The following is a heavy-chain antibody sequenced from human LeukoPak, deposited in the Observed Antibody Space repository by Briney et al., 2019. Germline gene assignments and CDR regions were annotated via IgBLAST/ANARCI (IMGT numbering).Heavy chain of an antibody. V-gene: IGHV3-30*18. CDR1: GFTFSSYG. D-gene: IGHD6-13*01. CDR3: AKPFHSVWSSLAAAGPIDY. J-gene: IGHJ4*02. CDR2: ISYDGSNK. Sequence: PGGSLRLSCAASGFTFSSYGRHWVRQAPGKGLEWVAVISYDGSNKYYADSVKGRFTISRDNSKNTLYLQMNSLRAEDTAVYYCAKPFHSVWSSLAAAGPIDYWGQGTLVTVSS.